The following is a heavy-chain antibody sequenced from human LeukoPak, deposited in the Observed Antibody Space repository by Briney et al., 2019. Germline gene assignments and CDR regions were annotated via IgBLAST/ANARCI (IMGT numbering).Heavy chain of an antibody. V-gene: IGHV3-30*07. J-gene: IGHJ3*02. CDR2: ISNDGSNK. CDR3: AKGGGSSGWYFGPPERDDAFDI. Sequence: PGGSLRLSCAASGFTFSSYAMHWVRQAPGKGLKWVAVISNDGSNKYYADSVKGRFTISRDNSKNTLYLQMNSLRAEDTAVYYCAKGGGSSGWYFGPPERDDAFDIWGQGTMVTVSS. D-gene: IGHD6-19*01. CDR1: GFTFSSYA.